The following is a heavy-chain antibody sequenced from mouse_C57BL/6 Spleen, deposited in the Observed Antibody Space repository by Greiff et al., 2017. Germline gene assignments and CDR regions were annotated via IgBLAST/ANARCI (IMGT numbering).Heavy chain of an antibody. J-gene: IGHJ4*01. CDR3: ARGGGKRYAMDY. V-gene: IGHV3-6*01. CDR1: GYSITSGYY. CDR2: ISYDGSN. Sequence: EVQRVESGPGLVKPSQSLSLTCSVTGYSITSGYYWNWIRQFPGNKLEWMGYISYDGSNNYNPSLKNRISITRDTSKNQFCLKLNSVTTEETATYYGARGGGKRYAMDYWGQGTSVTVSS. D-gene: IGHD2-1*01.